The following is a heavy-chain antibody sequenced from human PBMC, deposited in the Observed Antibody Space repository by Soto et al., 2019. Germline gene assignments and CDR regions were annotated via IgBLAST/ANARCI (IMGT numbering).Heavy chain of an antibody. V-gene: IGHV4-31*03. Sequence: KPSETLSLTCTVSGGSISSGGYYWSWIRQHPGKGLEWIGYIHYSGSTYYNPSLKSRVTISVDTSKNQFSLKLSSVTAADTAVYYCARVGGGGATINFDYWGQGTLVTVSS. CDR2: IHYSGST. CDR3: ARVGGGGATINFDY. J-gene: IGHJ4*02. D-gene: IGHD5-12*01. CDR1: GGSISSGGYY.